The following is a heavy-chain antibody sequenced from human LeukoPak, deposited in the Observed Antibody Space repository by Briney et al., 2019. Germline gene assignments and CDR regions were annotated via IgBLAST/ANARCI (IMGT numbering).Heavy chain of an antibody. V-gene: IGHV3-9*03. CDR1: GFTFDDYA. J-gene: IGHJ4*02. Sequence: GRSLRLSCAASGFTFDDYAMHWVRQAPGKGLGWVSGISWNSGIMVYADSVKGRFTISRDNAKHSLYLQMNSLRAEDMALYYCAKDYRAVAGTGGAFDYWGQGTLVTVSS. CDR2: ISWNSGIM. CDR3: AKDYRAVAGTGGAFDY. D-gene: IGHD6-19*01.